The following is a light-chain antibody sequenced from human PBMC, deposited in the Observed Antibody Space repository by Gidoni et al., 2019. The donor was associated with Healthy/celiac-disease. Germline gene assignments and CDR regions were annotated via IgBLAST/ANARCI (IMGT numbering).Light chain of an antibody. CDR3: QSYDSSLSGVV. CDR2: GNS. Sequence: QSVLTQPPSVSGAPGQMVTISCTGSSSNIGAGYDVHWYQQLPGTAPKLLIYGNSNRPSGAPDRFSGSKSGTSASLAITGLQAEDEADYYCQSYDSSLSGVVFGGGTKLTVL. J-gene: IGLJ2*01. CDR1: SSNIGAGYD. V-gene: IGLV1-40*01.